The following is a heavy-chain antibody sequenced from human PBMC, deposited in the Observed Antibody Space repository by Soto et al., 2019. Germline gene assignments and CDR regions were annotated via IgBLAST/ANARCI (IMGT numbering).Heavy chain of an antibody. J-gene: IGHJ4*02. CDR3: ARDGYCSGGSCYSVPVFDY. Sequence: GSLRLSCAASGFTFSSHGMHWVRQAPGKGLEWVAVIWYDGSNKYYADSVKGRFTISRDNSKNTLYLQMNSLRAEDTAVHYCARDGYCSGGSCYSVPVFDYWGQGTLVTVSS. CDR2: IWYDGSNK. CDR1: GFTFSSHG. D-gene: IGHD2-15*01. V-gene: IGHV3-33*01.